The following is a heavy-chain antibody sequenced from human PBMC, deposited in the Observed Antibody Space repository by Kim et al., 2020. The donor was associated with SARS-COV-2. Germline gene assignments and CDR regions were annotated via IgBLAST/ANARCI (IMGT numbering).Heavy chain of an antibody. J-gene: IGHJ4*02. D-gene: IGHD2-15*01. Sequence: GESLKISCKASGYNFPNFWIVWVRQMPGKGLAWLGSIYPSPSDTRYGPSFQGHVALSADLSLTTAYLQWTSLKASDSAMYYCAKGRDVNKFFTDWGQGTQVTVTS. CDR1: GYNFPNFW. CDR2: IYPSPSDT. CDR3: AKGRDVNKFFTD. V-gene: IGHV5-51*01.